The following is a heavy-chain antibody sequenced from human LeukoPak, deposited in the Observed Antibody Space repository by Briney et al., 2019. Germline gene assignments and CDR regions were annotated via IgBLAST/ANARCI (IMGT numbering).Heavy chain of an antibody. Sequence: GGSLRLSCSASGFTLRSYAMGWVRQAPGKGLEWVSAISDTGDKTYYADSVKGRFTISRDNSRNTLYLQMSRLRAEDTALFYCAKMTDSTPYSSGTFDSWGQGTLVTVSS. CDR2: ISDTGDKT. CDR1: GFTLRSYA. J-gene: IGHJ4*02. V-gene: IGHV3-23*01. CDR3: AKMTDSTPYSSGTFDS. D-gene: IGHD3-10*01.